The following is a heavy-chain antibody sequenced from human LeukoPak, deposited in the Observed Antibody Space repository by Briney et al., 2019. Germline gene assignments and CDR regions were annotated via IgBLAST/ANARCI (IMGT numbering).Heavy chain of an antibody. CDR2: INPNSGGT. V-gene: IGHV1-2*02. D-gene: IGHD3-16*01. J-gene: IGHJ3*02. CDR1: GCTFTGYY. CDR3: AKVGGLRVWAFDI. Sequence: GASVKVSCKASGCTFTGYYMHWVRQAPGQGLEWMGWINPNSGGTNYAQKFQGRVTMTRDTSISTAYMELSRLRSDDTAVYYCAKVGGLRVWAFDIWGRGTMVTVSS.